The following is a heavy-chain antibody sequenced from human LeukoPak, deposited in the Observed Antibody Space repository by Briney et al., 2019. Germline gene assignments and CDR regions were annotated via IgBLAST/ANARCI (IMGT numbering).Heavy chain of an antibody. CDR3: ARDIAGYYDFWSGSNDAFDI. CDR1: GFTFSSYW. V-gene: IGHV3-7*01. J-gene: IGHJ3*02. D-gene: IGHD3-3*01. Sequence: GGSLRLSCAASGFTFSSYWMSWVRQAPGKGLEWVANIKQDGSVKYYVDSVKGRFTISRDNAKNSLYLQMNSLRAEDTAVYYCARDIAGYYDFWSGSNDAFDIWGQGTMVTVSS. CDR2: IKQDGSVK.